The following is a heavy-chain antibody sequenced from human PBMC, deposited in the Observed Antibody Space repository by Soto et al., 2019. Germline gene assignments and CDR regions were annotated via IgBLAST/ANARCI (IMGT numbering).Heavy chain of an antibody. CDR1: GFALSDHC. V-gene: IGHV3-72*01. Sequence: PAGSLRLSCAGSGFALSDHCIDWVRKAPGKGLEWVGRSRDKPQGYSTAYAASVKGRFTTSRDESKNSAYLQMNSLKTEDTAVYYCVRATYFSDSSGYTRCLDYWGQGTLVTVSS. J-gene: IGHJ4*02. CDR3: VRATYFSDSSGYTRCLDY. CDR2: SRDKPQGYST. D-gene: IGHD3-22*01.